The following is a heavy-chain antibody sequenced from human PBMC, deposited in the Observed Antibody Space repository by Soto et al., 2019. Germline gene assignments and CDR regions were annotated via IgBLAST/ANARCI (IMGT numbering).Heavy chain of an antibody. V-gene: IGHV1-18*01. CDR3: ARDTGFSGYSY. D-gene: IGHD3-22*01. CDR2: ISAYNGNT. J-gene: IGHJ4*02. CDR1: GYTFTSYG. Sequence: ALVQVSCKASGYTFTSYGISWVRQAPGQGLEWMGWISAYNGNTNYAQKLQGRVTMTTDTSKSTAYMELSSLRSEDTAVYYCARDTGFSGYSYWGQGTLVTVSS.